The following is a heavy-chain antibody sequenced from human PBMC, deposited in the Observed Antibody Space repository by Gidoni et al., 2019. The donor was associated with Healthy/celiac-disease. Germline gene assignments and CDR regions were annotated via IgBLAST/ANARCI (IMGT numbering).Heavy chain of an antibody. V-gene: IGHV3-15*01. D-gene: IGHD5-12*01. CDR3: TTEEYSGYGDWYFDL. J-gene: IGHJ2*01. CDR2: IKSKTDGGTT. Sequence: VKLVESGGGLVKRGGSLELYCSHVGLHSGTAGMSWVGQAPGKGLEWVGRIKSKTDGGTTDYAAPVKGRFTISRDDSKNTLYLQMNSLKTEDTALYYCTTEEYSGYGDWYFDLWGRGTLVTVSS. CDR1: GLHSGTAG.